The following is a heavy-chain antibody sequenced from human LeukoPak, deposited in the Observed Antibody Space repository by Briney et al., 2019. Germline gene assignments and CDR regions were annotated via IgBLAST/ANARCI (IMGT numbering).Heavy chain of an antibody. Sequence: GGSLRLSCTGSGFTFSNYVMSWLRQAPGKRLEWVSGISDSGDDTDYADSVKGRFTISRDNSKNTLYLQMNSLRAEDTAVYYSQKALRYFDWFYDYWGQGTLVTVSS. D-gene: IGHD3-9*01. V-gene: IGHV3-23*01. CDR2: ISDSGDDT. J-gene: IGHJ4*02. CDR3: QKALRYFDWFYDY. CDR1: GFTFSNYV.